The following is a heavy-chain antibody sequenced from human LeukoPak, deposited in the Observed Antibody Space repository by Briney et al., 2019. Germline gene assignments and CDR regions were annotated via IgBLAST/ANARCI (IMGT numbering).Heavy chain of an antibody. CDR1: GGSFSGYY. CDR2: IYYSGST. Sequence: SETLSLTCAVYGGSFSGYYWSWIRQPPGKGLEWIGYIYYSGSTNYNPSLKSRVTISVDTSKNQFSLKLSSVTAADTAVYYCARDPGQQLVPEGYDYWGQGTLVTVSS. D-gene: IGHD6-13*01. V-gene: IGHV4-59*01. CDR3: ARDPGQQLVPEGYDY. J-gene: IGHJ4*02.